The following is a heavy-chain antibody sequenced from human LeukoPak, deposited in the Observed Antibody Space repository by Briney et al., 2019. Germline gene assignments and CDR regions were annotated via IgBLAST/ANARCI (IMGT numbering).Heavy chain of an antibody. CDR2: FFLKGST. CDR1: GYSITSAYY. Sequence: SETLSLTCTVSGYSITSAYYWGWIRQPPGKGLEWIGSFFLKGSTYYNPSPKSRVTISVDTSKNQFSLTLSSVTAADTAVYYCARVARCTSCFDVDYWGQGTLVTVSS. J-gene: IGHJ4*02. V-gene: IGHV4-38-2*02. D-gene: IGHD2-2*01. CDR3: ARVARCTSCFDVDY.